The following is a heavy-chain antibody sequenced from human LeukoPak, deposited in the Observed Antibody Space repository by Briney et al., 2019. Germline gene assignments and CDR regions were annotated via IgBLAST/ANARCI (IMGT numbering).Heavy chain of an antibody. J-gene: IGHJ6*03. V-gene: IGHV3-23*01. CDR1: GFTFSSYG. CDR2: ITGSGHTT. Sequence: GSLRLSCAASGFTFSSYGMHWVRQAPGKGLEWVSGITGSGHTTYYADSVKGRFTISRDNSKNTLYLQMNSLRAEDTAVYCCARTTYGDSYYYYYMDVWGKGTTVTVSS. CDR3: ARTTYGDSYYYYYMDV. D-gene: IGHD4-17*01.